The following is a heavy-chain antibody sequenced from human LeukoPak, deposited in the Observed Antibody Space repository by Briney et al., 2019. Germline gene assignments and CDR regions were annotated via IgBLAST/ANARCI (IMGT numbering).Heavy chain of an antibody. D-gene: IGHD6-19*01. V-gene: IGHV4-4*07. Sequence: SSETLSLTCTVSGGSISNYYWSWIRQPAGKGLEWIGRIYGSGSTNYNPAHKSRVIISVDTSNNQVSLRLTSVTAADTAVYYCARGSRQQWPGADSWGQGTLVTVSS. CDR1: GGSISNYY. CDR2: IYGSGST. J-gene: IGHJ4*02. CDR3: ARGSRQQWPGADS.